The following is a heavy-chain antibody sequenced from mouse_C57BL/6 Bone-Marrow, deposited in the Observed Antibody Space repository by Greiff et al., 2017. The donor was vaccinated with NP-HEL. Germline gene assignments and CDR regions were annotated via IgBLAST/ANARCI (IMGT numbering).Heavy chain of an antibody. J-gene: IGHJ2*01. CDR2: INYDGSST. D-gene: IGHD2-4*01. Sequence: EVKLVESEGGLVQPGSSMKLSCTASGFTFSDYYMAWVRQVPEKGLEWVANINYDGSSTYYLDSLKSRFIISRDNAKNILYLQMRSLKSEDTATYYCARDRGRIYYDYESGFDYWGQGTTLTVSS. CDR1: GFTFSDYY. CDR3: ARDRGRIYYDYESGFDY. V-gene: IGHV5-16*01.